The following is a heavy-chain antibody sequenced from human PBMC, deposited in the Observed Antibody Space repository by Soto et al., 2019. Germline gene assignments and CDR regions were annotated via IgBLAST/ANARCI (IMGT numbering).Heavy chain of an antibody. J-gene: IGHJ4*02. Sequence: QITLKESGPPLVKPTQTLTLTCTFSGFSLSTGGVGVGWIRQPPGKALEWLAVIYWDDDKRYSPSLKSRRTITKDTSKNRVVLTLTNMDPVDTATYYCAHRRFFGWAFDYWGQGTLVTVSS. CDR1: GFSLSTGGVG. D-gene: IGHD6-19*01. V-gene: IGHV2-5*02. CDR3: AHRRFFGWAFDY. CDR2: IYWDDDK.